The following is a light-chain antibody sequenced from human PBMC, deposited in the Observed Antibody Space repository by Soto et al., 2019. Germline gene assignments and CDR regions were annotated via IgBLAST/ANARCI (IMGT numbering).Light chain of an antibody. V-gene: IGKV3-15*01. CDR1: QSVNSN. CDR2: DSS. CDR3: QQYNNWPRT. J-gene: IGKJ2*01. Sequence: EIVMTQSPATLSVSPGERATLSCRASQSVNSNLAWYQLKPGQAPRLLIYDSSTRAAGIPARFSGGGSGTESTLTISSLQSEDFAVYYCQQYNNWPRTFGQGTKLEIK.